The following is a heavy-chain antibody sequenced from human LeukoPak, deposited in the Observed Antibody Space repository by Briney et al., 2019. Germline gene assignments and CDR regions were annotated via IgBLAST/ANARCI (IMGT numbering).Heavy chain of an antibody. Sequence: GGSLRLSCAASGFTFSSYSMNWVRQAPGKGLEWVSYISSSSSTIYYADSVKGRFTISRDNAKNSLYLQMNSLRAEDTAVYYCARPYGSGSYYKGFDYWGQGTLVTVSS. J-gene: IGHJ4*02. CDR1: GFTFSSYS. CDR2: ISSSSSTI. CDR3: ARPYGSGSYYKGFDY. V-gene: IGHV3-48*04. D-gene: IGHD3-10*01.